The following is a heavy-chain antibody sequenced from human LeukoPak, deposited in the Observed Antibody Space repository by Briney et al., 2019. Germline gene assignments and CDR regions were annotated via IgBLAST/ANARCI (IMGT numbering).Heavy chain of an antibody. CDR3: ARSPYYDILTGYRLYWFDP. Sequence: LETLSLTCTVSGGYIRSYYWSWTRQPPGKGLEWIGYIYYSGSTNYNPSLKSRVTISVDTSKNQSSLKLSSVTAADTAVYYSARSPYYDILTGYRLYWFDPWGQGTLVTVSS. CDR1: GGYIRSYY. D-gene: IGHD3-9*01. CDR2: IYYSGST. J-gene: IGHJ5*02. V-gene: IGHV4-59*01.